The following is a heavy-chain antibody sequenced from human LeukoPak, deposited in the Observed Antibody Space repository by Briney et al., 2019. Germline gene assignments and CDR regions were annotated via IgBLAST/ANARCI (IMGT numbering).Heavy chain of an antibody. CDR1: GFTFSGYA. CDR2: SNGLHGTT. D-gene: IGHD1/OR15-1a*01. CDR3: AKGPRAQEHSTHRFDN. J-gene: IGHJ4*02. V-gene: IGHV3-23*01. Sequence: PGGSLRLSCAASGFTFSGYAMTWVRQAPGKGLEWVSASNGLHGTTYYADSVKGRFTISSDNSKNTLYLEMNSLSAEDTAVYYCAKGPRAQEHSTHRFDNWGRGTLVTVSS.